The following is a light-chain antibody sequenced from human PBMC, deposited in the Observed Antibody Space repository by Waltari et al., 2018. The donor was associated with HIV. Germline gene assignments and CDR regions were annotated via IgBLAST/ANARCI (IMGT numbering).Light chain of an antibody. V-gene: IGLV3-21*02. Sequence: SYVLTQPPSVSVAPGQTARITCGGNNLGSTRMYWYQQRPGQAPVLVVYADDDRPSGIPERFSGSNSGNTATLSISRVEAGDEADYYCQVWDSSRDLVVFGGGTKLTVL. CDR3: QVWDSSRDLVV. CDR1: NLGSTR. CDR2: ADD. J-gene: IGLJ2*01.